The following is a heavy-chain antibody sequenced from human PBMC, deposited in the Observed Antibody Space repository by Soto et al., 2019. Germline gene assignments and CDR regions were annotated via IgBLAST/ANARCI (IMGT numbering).Heavy chain of an antibody. CDR1: GFTFGNYG. D-gene: IGHD1-26*01. CDR2: TSYDGNNK. V-gene: IGHV3-30*18. J-gene: IGHJ4*02. Sequence: PGGSLRLSCTGSGFTFGNYGMHWVRQAPGKGLEWVASTSYDGNNKYYADSLKGRFTISRDNSKKMVYLQMTSLGPEDTAVYYCAKGGGSAWDFDYWGQGALVTVSS. CDR3: AKGGGSAWDFDY.